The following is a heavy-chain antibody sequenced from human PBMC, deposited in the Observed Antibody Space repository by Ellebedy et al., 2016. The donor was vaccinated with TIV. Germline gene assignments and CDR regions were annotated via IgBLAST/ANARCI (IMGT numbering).Heavy chain of an antibody. CDR1: GGSFSGYY. Sequence: SETLSLTXAVYGGSFSGYYWSWIRQPPGKGLEWIGEINHSGSTNYNPFLKSRVTISVDTSKNQFSLKLSSVTAADTAVYYCATTRTYTYYYGSGRNAFDIWGQGTMVTVSS. V-gene: IGHV4-34*01. CDR3: ATTRTYTYYYGSGRNAFDI. CDR2: INHSGST. D-gene: IGHD3-10*01. J-gene: IGHJ3*02.